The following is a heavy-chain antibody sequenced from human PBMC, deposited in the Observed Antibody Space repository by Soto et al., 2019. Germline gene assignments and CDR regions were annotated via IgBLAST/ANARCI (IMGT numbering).Heavy chain of an antibody. J-gene: IGHJ5*02. CDR1: GFTFSDYY. CDR3: ARDGGSSSGDNWFDP. V-gene: IGHV3-11*06. CDR2: ISSSSSYT. D-gene: IGHD6-6*01. Sequence: QVQLVESGGGLVKPGGSLRLSCAASGFTFSDYYMSWIRQAPGKGLEWVSYISSSSSYTNYADSVKGRFTISRDNAKNSLYLQMNSLRAEDTAVFYCARDGGSSSGDNWFDPWGQGTLVTVSS.